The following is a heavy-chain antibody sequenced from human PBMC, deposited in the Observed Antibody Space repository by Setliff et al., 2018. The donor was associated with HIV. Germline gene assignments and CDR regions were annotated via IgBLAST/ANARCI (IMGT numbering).Heavy chain of an antibody. Sequence: ETLSLTCSVSSGSVSGYYWGWIRQPPGKKLEWIGYIHSSGSTIYSASLKSRVSISVDTSKNQVSLRLSSVTAADTAVYHCSRGSYYMDVWGKGTTVTVSS. V-gene: IGHV4-59*08. CDR1: SGSVSGYY. CDR2: IHSSGST. D-gene: IGHD3-16*01. J-gene: IGHJ6*03. CDR3: SRGSYYMDV.